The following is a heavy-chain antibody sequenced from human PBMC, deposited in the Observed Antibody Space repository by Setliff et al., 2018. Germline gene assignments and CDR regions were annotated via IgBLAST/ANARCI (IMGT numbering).Heavy chain of an antibody. CDR2: ISSSSSTI. D-gene: IGHD4-17*01. CDR1: GFTFSSYS. V-gene: IGHV3-48*01. J-gene: IGHJ4*02. Sequence: GGSLRLSCAASGFTFSSYSMNWVRQAPGKGLEWVSYISSSSSTIYYADSVKGRFTISRDNAKNTLDLQMNSLRAEDSAVYFCVRDRSGDYAFDFWGQGTLVTVSS. CDR3: VRDRSGDYAFDF.